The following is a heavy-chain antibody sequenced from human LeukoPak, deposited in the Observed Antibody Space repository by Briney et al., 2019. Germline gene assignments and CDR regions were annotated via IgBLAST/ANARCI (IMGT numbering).Heavy chain of an antibody. J-gene: IGHJ6*03. D-gene: IGHD4-17*01. CDR2: IYYSGST. CDR3: ARESTVTTYYYYYYYMDV. Sequence: SETLSLTCTVSGGSISTYYWAWIRQPPGKGLEWIGYIYYSGSTNYNPSLKSRVTISVDTSKNQFSLNLSSVTAADTAVYYCARESTVTTYYYYYYYMDVWGKGTTVTISS. V-gene: IGHV4-59*08. CDR1: GGSISTYY.